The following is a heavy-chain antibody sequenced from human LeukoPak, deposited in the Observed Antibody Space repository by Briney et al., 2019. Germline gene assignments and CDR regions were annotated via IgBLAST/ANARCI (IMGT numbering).Heavy chain of an antibody. CDR3: ARETSLAGFASGLGFNY. CDR2: IYYSGST. Sequence: SETLSLTCTVSGGSISSSSYYWGWIRQPPGKGLEWIGSIYYSGSTYYNPSLKSRVTISVDTSKNQFSLKLSSVTAADTATYYCARETSLAGFASGLGFNYWGQGILVTVSS. J-gene: IGHJ4*02. V-gene: IGHV4-39*07. D-gene: IGHD6-19*01. CDR1: GGSISSSSYY.